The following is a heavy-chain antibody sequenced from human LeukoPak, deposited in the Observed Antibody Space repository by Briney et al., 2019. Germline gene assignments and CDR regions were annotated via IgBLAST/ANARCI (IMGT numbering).Heavy chain of an antibody. CDR2: IYYSGST. D-gene: IGHD3-10*01. J-gene: IGHJ4*02. V-gene: IGHV4-59*01. Sequence: SETLSLTCTVSGGSISSYYWSWIRQPPGKGLEWIGYIYYSGSTNYNPSLKSRVTISVDTSKNQFSLKLSSMTAADTAVYYCARGALLWFGDRMEYYFDYWGQGTLLTVSS. CDR1: GGSISSYY. CDR3: ARGALLWFGDRMEYYFDY.